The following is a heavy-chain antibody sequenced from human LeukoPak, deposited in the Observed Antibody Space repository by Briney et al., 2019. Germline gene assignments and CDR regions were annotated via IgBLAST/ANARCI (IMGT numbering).Heavy chain of an antibody. V-gene: IGHV4-38-2*01. CDR1: GYSISSGYY. J-gene: IGHJ3*02. Sequence: SETLSLTCAVSGYSISSGYYWGWIRQPPGKGLEWIGSIYHSGSTYYNPSLKSRVTISVDTSKNQFSLKLSSVTAADTAVYYCARPKRTGVPNAFDIWGQGTMVTVSS. CDR2: IYHSGST. D-gene: IGHD7-27*01. CDR3: ARPKRTGVPNAFDI.